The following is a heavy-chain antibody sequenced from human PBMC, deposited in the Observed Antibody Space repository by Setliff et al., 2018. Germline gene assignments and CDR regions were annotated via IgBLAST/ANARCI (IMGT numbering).Heavy chain of an antibody. CDR2: IHPNTGST. Sequence: ASVKVSCKTSGYTFTAYYIYWVRQAPGHGLELMGRIHPNTGSTNYLQDFQGRVTITRDTSIYTVYMELTGLTSGDTAVHYCAKQGYSDSLYAFDVWGQGTVVTVSS. D-gene: IGHD3-16*02. J-gene: IGHJ3*01. CDR3: AKQGYSDSLYAFDV. CDR1: GYTFTAYY. V-gene: IGHV1-2*06.